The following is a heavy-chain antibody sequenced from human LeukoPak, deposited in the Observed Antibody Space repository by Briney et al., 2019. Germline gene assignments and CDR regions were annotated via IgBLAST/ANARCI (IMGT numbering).Heavy chain of an antibody. CDR3: ARTAGRTFDY. Sequence: ASVKVSCKASGYTVTSYYMHWVRQAPGQGLEWMGILNPSGGSTSYAQKFQGRVTMTRDTSTNTGYMELSSLRSEDTAVYYCARTAGRTFDYWGQGTLVTVSS. CDR1: GYTVTSYY. D-gene: IGHD6-6*01. V-gene: IGHV1-46*01. CDR2: LNPSGGST. J-gene: IGHJ4*02.